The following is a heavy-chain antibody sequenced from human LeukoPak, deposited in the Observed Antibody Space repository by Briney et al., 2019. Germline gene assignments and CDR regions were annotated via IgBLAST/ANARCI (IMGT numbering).Heavy chain of an antibody. D-gene: IGHD3-10*01. V-gene: IGHV1-3*01. CDR2: INAGNGNT. J-gene: IGHJ5*02. CDR3: ARQHGSGSYSFDP. Sequence: GASVKVSCKASGNTFTSYAMHWVRQAPGQRLEWMGWINAGNGNTKYSQKFQGRVTITRDTSASTAYMELRSLRSDDTAVYYCARQHGSGSYSFDPWGQGTLVTVSS. CDR1: GNTFTSYA.